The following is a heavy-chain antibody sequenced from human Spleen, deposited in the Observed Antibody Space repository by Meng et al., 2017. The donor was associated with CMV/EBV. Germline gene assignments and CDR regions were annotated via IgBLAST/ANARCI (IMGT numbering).Heavy chain of an antibody. D-gene: IGHD3-22*01. V-gene: IGHV3-21*01. CDR3: AREGYYYDSGAYYGH. Sequence: SGFIFSSYVMNWVRQAPGKGLEWVSSISSSSSYIYYADSVKGRFTISRDNAKNSLYLQMNSLRAEDTAVYYCAREGYYYDSGAYYGHWGQGTLVTVSS. CDR2: ISSSSSYI. J-gene: IGHJ4*02. CDR1: GFIFSSYV.